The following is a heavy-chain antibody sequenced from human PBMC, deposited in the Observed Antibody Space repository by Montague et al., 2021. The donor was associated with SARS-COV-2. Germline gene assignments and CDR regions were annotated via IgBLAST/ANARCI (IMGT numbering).Heavy chain of an antibody. Sequence: SETLSLNCAVYGGSFSGYYWSWIRQPPGKGLEWIGEINHSGSTNYNPSLKSRVTISVDMSKNQFSLKLSSVTAADTAVYYCARGSWHIVVVTAIRDGYYGMDVWGQGTTVTVSS. D-gene: IGHD2-21*02. CDR3: ARGSWHIVVVTAIRDGYYGMDV. V-gene: IGHV4-34*01. CDR2: INHSGST. CDR1: GGSFSGYY. J-gene: IGHJ6*02.